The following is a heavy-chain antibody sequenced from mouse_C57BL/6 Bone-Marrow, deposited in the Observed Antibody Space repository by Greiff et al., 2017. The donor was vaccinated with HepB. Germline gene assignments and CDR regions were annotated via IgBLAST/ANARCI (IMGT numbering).Heavy chain of an antibody. CDR1: GFTFSDYG. D-gene: IGHD2-4*01. J-gene: IGHJ4*01. CDR2: ISNLAYSI. Sequence: EVQGVESGGGLVQPGGSLKLSCAASGFTFSDYGMAWVRQAPRKGPEWVAFISNLAYSIYYADTVTGRFTISRENAKNTLYLEMSSLRSEDTAMYYCARRVYDYDEGYAMDYWGQGTSVTVSS. V-gene: IGHV5-15*01. CDR3: ARRVYDYDEGYAMDY.